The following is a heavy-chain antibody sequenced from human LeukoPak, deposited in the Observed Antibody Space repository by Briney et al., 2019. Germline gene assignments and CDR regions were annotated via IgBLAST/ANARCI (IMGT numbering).Heavy chain of an antibody. CDR1: RFTFSSYW. V-gene: IGHV3-7*01. Sequence: GGSLRLSCAASRFTFSSYWMTWVRQAPGKGLEWVSTINEDGSEKYYVDSVKGRFTISRDNAKNSMYLQMNSLRAEDTAVYYCAELGITMIGGVWGKGTTVTISS. CDR3: AELGITMIGGV. CDR2: INEDGSEK. D-gene: IGHD3-10*02. J-gene: IGHJ6*04.